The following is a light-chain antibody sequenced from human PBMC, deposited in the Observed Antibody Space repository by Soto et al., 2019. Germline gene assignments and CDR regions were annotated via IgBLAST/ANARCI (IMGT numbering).Light chain of an antibody. Sequence: EIVLTLSPATLSLYPGERATLSCRASQSVSSYLAWYQQKPGQAPRLLIYDASNRATGIPARFSGSGSGTDFTLSICSLEPEDFAVYYFPPLLNWRFAEGTIVDIK. CDR2: DAS. J-gene: IGKJ1*01. V-gene: IGKV3-11*01. CDR3: PPLLNWR. CDR1: QSVSSY.